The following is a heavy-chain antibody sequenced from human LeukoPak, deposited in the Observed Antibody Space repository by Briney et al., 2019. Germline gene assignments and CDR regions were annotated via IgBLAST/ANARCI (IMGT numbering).Heavy chain of an antibody. V-gene: IGHV4-34*01. Sequence: SETLSLTCGVYGGSFGGYYWNWLRQSPGKGPEWIGEINHSGSTNYNSPLKSRVSMSVDTSKNQFSLKLTSVTAADTAVYYCARRFYEGYSSSWPFHYWGQGTLVTVSS. CDR3: ARRFYEGYSSSWPFHY. J-gene: IGHJ4*02. CDR2: INHSGST. D-gene: IGHD6-13*01. CDR1: GGSFGGYY.